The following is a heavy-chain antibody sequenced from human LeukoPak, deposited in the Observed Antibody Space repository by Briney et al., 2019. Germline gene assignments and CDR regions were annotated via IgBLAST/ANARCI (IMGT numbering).Heavy chain of an antibody. CDR2: IYPGDSDT. CDR1: GYSFTSYW. V-gene: IGHV5-51*01. D-gene: IGHD3-22*01. CDR3: ARQGLGDSSGYYNDY. Sequence: GESLKISCKGSGYSFTSYWIGWVRQMPGKGLEWMGIIYPGDSDTRYSPSFQGQVTISADESISTAYLQWSSLKASDTAMYYCARQGLGDSSGYYNDYWGQGTLVTVSS. J-gene: IGHJ4*02.